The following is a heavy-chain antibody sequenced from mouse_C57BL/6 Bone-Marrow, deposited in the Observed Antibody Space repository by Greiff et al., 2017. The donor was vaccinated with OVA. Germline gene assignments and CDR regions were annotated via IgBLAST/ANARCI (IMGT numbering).Heavy chain of an antibody. J-gene: IGHJ2*01. D-gene: IGHD3-3*01. Sequence: EVQLVESGGGLVKPGGSLKLSCAASGFTFSSYAMSWVRQTPEKRLEWVATISDGGSYTYYPDNVKGRFTISRDNAKNNLYLQMSHLKSEDTAMYYCAREGTPEDYWGQGTTLTVSS. V-gene: IGHV5-4*01. CDR2: ISDGGSYT. CDR3: AREGTPEDY. CDR1: GFTFSSYA.